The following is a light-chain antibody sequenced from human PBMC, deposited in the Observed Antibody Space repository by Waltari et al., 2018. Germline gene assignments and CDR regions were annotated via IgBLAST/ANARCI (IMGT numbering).Light chain of an antibody. CDR3: QSYVSTHVI. V-gene: IGLV1-40*01. CDR2: SNS. Sequence: QSVLTQPASMSGAPGQRVTISCTGSSSNIGAGHDVHWYQCLPGAAPRLPIYSNSHRPSGVPGRFSGSRSGSSASLVITGLQTEDEATYYCQSYVSTHVIFGGGTLLTVL. CDR1: SSNIGAGHD. J-gene: IGLJ2*01.